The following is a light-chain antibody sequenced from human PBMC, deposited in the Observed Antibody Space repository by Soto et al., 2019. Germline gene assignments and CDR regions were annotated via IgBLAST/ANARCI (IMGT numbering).Light chain of an antibody. CDR3: QQYGGSPPYT. CDR2: GSS. V-gene: IGKV3-20*01. Sequence: EIVLTQSPGTLSLSPGERATLSCRASQSVSNNYLAWYQQKPGQAPRLLIYGSSSRATGIPDRFSASGSGTDFTLTTSRLEPEDSAVYLCQQYGGSPPYTFGQGTKVDIK. J-gene: IGKJ2*01. CDR1: QSVSNNY.